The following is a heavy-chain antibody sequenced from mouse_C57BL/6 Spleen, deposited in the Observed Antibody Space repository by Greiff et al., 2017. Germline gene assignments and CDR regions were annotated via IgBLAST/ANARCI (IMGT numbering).Heavy chain of an antibody. Sequence: EVQLQQSGPELVKPGASVKISCKASGYTFTDYYMNWVKQSHGKSLEWIGDINPNNGGTSYNQKFKGKATLTVDKSSSTAYMELRSLTSEDSAVYYCAGSYYYGSSPYYAMDYWGQGTSVTVSS. V-gene: IGHV1-26*01. CDR1: GYTFTDYY. J-gene: IGHJ4*01. CDR3: AGSYYYGSSPYYAMDY. CDR2: INPNNGGT. D-gene: IGHD1-1*01.